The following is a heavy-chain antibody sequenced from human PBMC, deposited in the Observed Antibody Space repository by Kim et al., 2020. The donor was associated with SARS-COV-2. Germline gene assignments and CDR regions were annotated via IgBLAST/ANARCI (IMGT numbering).Heavy chain of an antibody. CDR2: IKQDGSEK. D-gene: IGHD6-19*01. CDR1: GFTFSSYW. CDR3: ARDLDSSGWYAYFDY. V-gene: IGHV3-7*01. J-gene: IGHJ4*02. Sequence: GGSLRLSCAASGFTFSSYWMSWVRQAPGKGLEWVANIKQDGSEKYYVDSVKGRFTISRDNAKNSLYLQMNSLRAEDTAVYYCARDLDSSGWYAYFDYWGQGTLVTVSS.